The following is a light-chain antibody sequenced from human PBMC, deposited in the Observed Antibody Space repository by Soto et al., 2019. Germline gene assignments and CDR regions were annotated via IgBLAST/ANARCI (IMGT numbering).Light chain of an antibody. J-gene: IGKJ2*01. V-gene: IGKV3-11*01. CDR2: DAS. CDR1: QTISSY. Sequence: EIVLTQSPATLSLSPGERATLSCSAIQTISSYLAWYQQKPGQAPRLLIYDASNRATGIQARFSGSGYETDLTLTISSLEPEDFAVYYCQQRANWPPYPFGQGTKLDIK. CDR3: QQRANWPPYP.